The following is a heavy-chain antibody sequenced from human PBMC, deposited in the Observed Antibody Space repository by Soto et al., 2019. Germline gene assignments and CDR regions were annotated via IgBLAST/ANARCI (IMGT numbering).Heavy chain of an antibody. D-gene: IGHD6-13*01. J-gene: IGHJ6*02. Sequence: QVQLRQWGAGLLKPSETLSLTCAVYGGSFSGYYWSWIRQPPGKGLEWIGEINHSGSTNYNPSLKSRVTISVDTSKNQFSLKLSSVTAADTAVYYCARGPYSSSWYGGMDVWGQGTTVTVSS. CDR1: GGSFSGYY. CDR3: ARGPYSSSWYGGMDV. V-gene: IGHV4-34*01. CDR2: INHSGST.